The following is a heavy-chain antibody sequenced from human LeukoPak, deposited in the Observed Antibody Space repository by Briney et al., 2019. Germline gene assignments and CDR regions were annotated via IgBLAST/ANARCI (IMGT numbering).Heavy chain of an antibody. V-gene: IGHV3-30*18. CDR2: ISYDGSNK. Sequence: GGSLRLSCAASGFTFSSYGMHWVRQAPGKGLEWVAVISYDGSNKYYADSVKGRFTISRDNSKNTLYLQMNSLRAEDTAVYYCAKDPPLAGTSNGYWGQGTLVTVSS. CDR3: AKDPPLAGTSNGY. D-gene: IGHD6-19*01. CDR1: GFTFSSYG. J-gene: IGHJ4*02.